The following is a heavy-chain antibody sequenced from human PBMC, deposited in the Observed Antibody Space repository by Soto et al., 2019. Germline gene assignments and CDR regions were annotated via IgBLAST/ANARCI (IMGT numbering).Heavy chain of an antibody. CDR1: GFTFSSNG. CDR3: AKDGEGFYYYDSSGPKSWFDS. V-gene: IGHV3-30*18. D-gene: IGHD3-22*01. J-gene: IGHJ5*01. Sequence: GSLRLSCAASGFTFSSNGMHWVRQAPGRGLEWVALISYDGSNKFYADSVKGRFTITRDNSKNTLYLQMNSLRPDDTAVYYCAKDGEGFYYYDSSGPKSWFDSWGQGTRVTVSS. CDR2: ISYDGSNK.